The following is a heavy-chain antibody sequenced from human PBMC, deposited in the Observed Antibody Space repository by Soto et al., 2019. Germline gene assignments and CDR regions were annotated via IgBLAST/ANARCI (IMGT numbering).Heavy chain of an antibody. CDR1: GFTFSVYW. Sequence: PGGSLRLSCVAPGFTFSVYWMSWVRQAPGEGLEWVARIKFDGSGIQYADSVKGRFSISRDNAGNSVYLQMNSLRAEDTAVYYCARDSGYSSVDSVNHYFDYRGQGDLVTASS. J-gene: IGHJ4*02. CDR3: ARDSGYSSVDSVNHYFDY. D-gene: IGHD5-12*01. CDR2: IKFDGSGI. V-gene: IGHV3-7*01.